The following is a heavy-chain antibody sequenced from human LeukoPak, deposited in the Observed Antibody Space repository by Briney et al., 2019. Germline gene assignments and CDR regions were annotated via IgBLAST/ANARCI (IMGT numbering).Heavy chain of an antibody. D-gene: IGHD3-10*01. CDR2: INPDSGGT. Sequence: ASVKVSCKASGYTFTGYYMHWVRQAPGQGLEWMGWINPDSGGTIYAQNFQGRVTMTRDTSISTAYMELGSLRSDDTAVYYCARDLGDTYGSVGDFDYWGQGTLVTVSS. J-gene: IGHJ4*02. CDR3: ARDLGDTYGSVGDFDY. CDR1: GYTFTGYY. V-gene: IGHV1-2*02.